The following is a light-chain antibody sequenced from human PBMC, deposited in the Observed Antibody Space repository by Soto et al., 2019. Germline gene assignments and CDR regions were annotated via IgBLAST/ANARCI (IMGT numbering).Light chain of an antibody. CDR2: EGS. V-gene: IGLV2-23*03. CDR1: SSDVGTYNL. CDR3: CAYAGSYTFL. Sequence: QSVLTQPASLSGSPGQSITISCTGTSSDVGTYNLVSWYQQHPGRAPKLMIYEGSNRPSWISTRFSGSRSGNTASLTISGLLPEDEADYYCCAYAGSYTFLFGGGTQLTVL. J-gene: IGLJ2*01.